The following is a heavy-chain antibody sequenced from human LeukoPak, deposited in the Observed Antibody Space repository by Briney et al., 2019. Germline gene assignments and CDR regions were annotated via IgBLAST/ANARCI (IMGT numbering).Heavy chain of an antibody. V-gene: IGHV1-69*05. CDR1: GGTFSSYA. CDR3: ASGNRRMGSSDGFDP. D-gene: IGHD6-13*01. CDR2: IIPIFGTA. Sequence: SVKVSCKASGGTFSSYAISWVRQAPGQGLEWMGGIIPIFGTANYAQKFQGRVTITTDESTSTAYMELSSLRSEDTAVYYCASGNRRMGSSDGFDPWGQGTLVPVSS. J-gene: IGHJ5*02.